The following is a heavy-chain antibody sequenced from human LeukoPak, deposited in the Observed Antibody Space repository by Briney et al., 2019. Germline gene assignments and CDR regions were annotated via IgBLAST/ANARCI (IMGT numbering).Heavy chain of an antibody. CDR1: GFTVSSNY. D-gene: IGHD3-9*01. V-gene: IGHV3-53*01. Sequence: GGSLRLSCAASGFTVSSNYMSWVRQAPGKGLEWVSVIYSGGSTYYADSVKGRFTISRDNSKNTLYLQMNSLRAEDTAVYYCARAQGYFDWLGGGENGMDVWGQGTTVTVSS. CDR2: IYSGGST. CDR3: ARAQGYFDWLGGGENGMDV. J-gene: IGHJ6*02.